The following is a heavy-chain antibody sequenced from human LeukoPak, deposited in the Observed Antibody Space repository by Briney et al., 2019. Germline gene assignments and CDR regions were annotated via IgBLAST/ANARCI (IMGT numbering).Heavy chain of an antibody. J-gene: IGHJ4*02. Sequence: TGGSLRLSCAASGFTFDDYAMHWVRQAPGKGLEWVSGISWNSGSIGYADSVKGRFTISRDNAKNSLYLQMNSLRAEDTALYYCAKDISGSGGSCYLGYWGQGTLVTVSS. V-gene: IGHV3-9*01. CDR2: ISWNSGSI. D-gene: IGHD2-15*01. CDR3: AKDISGSGGSCYLGY. CDR1: GFTFDDYA.